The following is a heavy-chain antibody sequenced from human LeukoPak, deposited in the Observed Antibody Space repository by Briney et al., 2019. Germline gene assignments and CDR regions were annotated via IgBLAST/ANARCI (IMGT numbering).Heavy chain of an antibody. CDR2: IYYSGST. Sequence: PSETLSLTCTVSGGSISSYYWSWIRQPPGKGLEWIGYIYYSGSTNYNPSLKSRVTISVDTSKNQFSLKLSSVTAADTAVYYCARDQRDYYDILTRDPSNWLDPWGQGTLVTVSS. V-gene: IGHV4-59*01. CDR3: ARDQRDYYDILTRDPSNWLDP. CDR1: GGSISSYY. D-gene: IGHD3-9*01. J-gene: IGHJ5*02.